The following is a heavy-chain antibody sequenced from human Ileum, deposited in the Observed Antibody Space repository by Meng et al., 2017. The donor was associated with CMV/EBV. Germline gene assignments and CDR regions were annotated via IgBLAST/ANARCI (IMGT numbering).Heavy chain of an antibody. CDR1: GGSFCGYY. CDR3: ASGKSNLEY. CDR2: FNHYGST. Sequence: VQLQEWGADLLKPSETLTFPCVVYGGSFCGYYWSLIRQVPGKGLEWIGEFNHYGSTNYNPSLKSRVTISVDTSKTQFSLNLSSVTAADTAVYYCASGKSNLEYWGQGTLVTVSS. V-gene: IGHV4-34*01. D-gene: IGHD4-11*01. J-gene: IGHJ4*02.